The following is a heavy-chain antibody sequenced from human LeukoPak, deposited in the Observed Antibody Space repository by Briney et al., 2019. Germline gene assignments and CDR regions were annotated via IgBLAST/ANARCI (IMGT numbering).Heavy chain of an antibody. Sequence: SETLSLTCTISGDSISSSSYYWGWLRQPPGKGLEWIGDIYYRGSTYYSPSLKSRVSISIDTSNNQFSLTLNSVTAADTALYFCARRRYYDSTGYLDWGQGTLVTVSS. D-gene: IGHD3-22*01. CDR1: GDSISSSSYY. V-gene: IGHV4-39*01. CDR2: IYYRGST. CDR3: ARRRYYDSTGYLD. J-gene: IGHJ1*01.